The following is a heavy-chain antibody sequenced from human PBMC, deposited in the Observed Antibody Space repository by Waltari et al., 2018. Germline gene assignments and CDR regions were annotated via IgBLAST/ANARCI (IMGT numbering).Heavy chain of an antibody. CDR1: GGTFSRNV. J-gene: IGHJ4*02. V-gene: IGHV1-69*01. CDR2: IIPIFGTT. CDR3: ASRSTGDRDY. Sequence: QVQLEQSGAEVKKPGSSVKVSSKASGGTFSRNVVSWVRQARGQGLEWMGGIIPIFGTTNSAQKFQDRVTISADASTNTVYMELNGLRSEDTGVYFCASRSTGDRDYWGQGTLVTVSS. D-gene: IGHD7-27*01.